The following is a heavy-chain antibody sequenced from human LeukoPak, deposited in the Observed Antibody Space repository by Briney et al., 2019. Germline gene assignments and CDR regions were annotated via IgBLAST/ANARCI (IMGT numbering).Heavy chain of an antibody. CDR2: INPNSGGS. J-gene: IGHJ4*02. V-gene: IGHV1-2*06. CDR1: GYTFTDYY. Sequence: ASVTVSFTASGYTFTDYYIHWMRQAPGQGLEWMGRINPNSGGSNYAQKFQGRVTMTRDTSTSTAYMELSRLKSDDTAVYYCARDSGPGTYYIHFWGQGTLVTVSS. D-gene: IGHD3-10*01. CDR3: ARDSGPGTYYIHF.